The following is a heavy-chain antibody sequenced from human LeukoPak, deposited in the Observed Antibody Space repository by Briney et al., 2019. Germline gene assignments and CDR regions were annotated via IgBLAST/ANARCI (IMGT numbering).Heavy chain of an antibody. CDR3: ARNDYVQSYDAFDI. CDR2: INPNSGGT. J-gene: IGHJ3*02. D-gene: IGHD4-17*01. V-gene: IGHV1-2*02. Sequence: ASVKVSCKASGYTFTGYYMHWVRQAPGQGLEWMGWINPNSGGTNYAQKFQGRVTMTRDTSISTAYMEPSRLRSDDTAVYYCARNDYVQSYDAFDIWGQGTMVTVSS. CDR1: GYTFTGYY.